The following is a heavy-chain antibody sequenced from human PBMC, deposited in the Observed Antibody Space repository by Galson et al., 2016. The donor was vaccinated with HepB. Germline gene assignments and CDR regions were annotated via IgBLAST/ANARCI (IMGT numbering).Heavy chain of an antibody. J-gene: IGHJ6*02. Sequence: SVKVSCKASGFTFTTSAVQWVRQARGQRPEWIGWILVGSGNTNLPQKFSERVTITRDMSTSTAYLDLTNLSSEDTAVYYCVAPRSGKGRDALDVWGQGTTVTVSS. D-gene: IGHD3-10*01. CDR2: ILVGSGNT. V-gene: IGHV1-58*01. CDR3: VAPRSGKGRDALDV. CDR1: GFTFTTSA.